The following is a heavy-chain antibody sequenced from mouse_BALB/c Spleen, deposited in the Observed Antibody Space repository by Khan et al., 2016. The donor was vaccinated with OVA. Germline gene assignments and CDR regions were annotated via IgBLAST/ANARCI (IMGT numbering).Heavy chain of an antibody. V-gene: IGHV1-85*01. J-gene: IGHJ3*01. Sequence: QVQLKESGAELVKPGTSVKLSCKASGYTFTSYDINWVRQRPEQGLDWIGWIFPGDGSTKYNEKFKGKATLTTDKSSSTAYMQLSRLTSEDSAVYFCARGGYGGFAYRGQGTLVTVSA. CDR3: ARGGYGGFAY. CDR1: GYTFTSYD. CDR2: IFPGDGST. D-gene: IGHD2-14*01.